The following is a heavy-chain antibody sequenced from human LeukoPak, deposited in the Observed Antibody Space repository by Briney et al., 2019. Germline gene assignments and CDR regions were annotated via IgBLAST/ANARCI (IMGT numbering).Heavy chain of an antibody. CDR1: GGSISSYY. J-gene: IGHJ4*02. V-gene: IGHV4-4*07. Sequence: SETLSLTCTVSGGSISSYYWSWIRQPAGKGLEWIGRIYTSGSTNYNPSLKSRVTISVDTSKNQFSLKLSSVTAADTAVYYCARVRGSGTPYYFDYWGQGTLVTVSS. D-gene: IGHD3-10*01. CDR3: ARVRGSGTPYYFDY. CDR2: IYTSGST.